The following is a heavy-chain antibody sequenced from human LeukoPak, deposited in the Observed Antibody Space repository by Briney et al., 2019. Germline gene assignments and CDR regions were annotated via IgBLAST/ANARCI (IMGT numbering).Heavy chain of an antibody. J-gene: IGHJ4*02. CDR3: ARDWSGDDY. V-gene: IGHV3-21*01. CDR2: ISSSSTYI. CDR1: GFTFSSYS. Sequence: GGSLRLSCAASGFTFSSYSMNWVRQAPGKGLEWVSSISSSSTYIYYVDSVRGRFTISRDDARNSLYLQMNSLRAEDTAVYYCARDWSGDDYWGQGTLVTVSS. D-gene: IGHD3-3*01.